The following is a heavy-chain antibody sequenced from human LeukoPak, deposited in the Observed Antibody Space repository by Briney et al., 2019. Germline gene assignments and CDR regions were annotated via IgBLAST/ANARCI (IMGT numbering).Heavy chain of an antibody. J-gene: IGHJ4*02. V-gene: IGHV4-59*01. CDR3: ARSALGGVVIIYDY. CDR2: IYYSGST. D-gene: IGHD3-3*01. Sequence: SETLSLTCTVSGGSISSYYWSWIRQPPGKGLEWIGYIYYSGSTNYNPSLKSRVTISVDTSKNQFSLKLSSVTAADTAVYYCARSALGGVVIIYDYWGQGTLVTVSS. CDR1: GGSISSYY.